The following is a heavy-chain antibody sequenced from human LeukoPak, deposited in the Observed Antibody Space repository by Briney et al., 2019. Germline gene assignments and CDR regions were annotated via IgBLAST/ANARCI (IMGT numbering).Heavy chain of an antibody. CDR3: ARDLKAAGSYYPYAMDV. D-gene: IGHD6-13*01. V-gene: IGHV3-21*01. CDR2: ISSSSSYI. J-gene: IGHJ6*02. Sequence: PGGSLRLSCAASGFTFSSYSMNWVRQAPGKGLEWVSSISSSSSYIYYADSVKGRFTISRDNAKNSLYLQMNSLRAEDTAVYYCARDLKAAGSYYPYAMDVWGQGTTVTVSS. CDR1: GFTFSSYS.